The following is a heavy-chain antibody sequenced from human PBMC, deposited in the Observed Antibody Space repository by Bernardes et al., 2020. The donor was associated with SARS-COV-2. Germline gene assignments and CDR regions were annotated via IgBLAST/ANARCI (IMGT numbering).Heavy chain of an antibody. J-gene: IGHJ3*02. CDR2: ISGSGGGT. CDR1: GFTFTTYA. D-gene: IGHD2-15*01. CDR3: AKDLLSDIPGNVFDI. V-gene: IGHV3-23*01. Sequence: GGSLRLSCAASGFTFTTYAMNWVRLAPGKGLEWVSGISGSGGGTDYADSVKGRFTISRDNSKNTMYLQINSLRAEDTAVYYCAKDLLSDIPGNVFDIWGQGTMVTVSS.